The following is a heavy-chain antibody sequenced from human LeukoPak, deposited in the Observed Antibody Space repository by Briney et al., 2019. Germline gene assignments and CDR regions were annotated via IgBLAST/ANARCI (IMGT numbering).Heavy chain of an antibody. CDR3: ARDSRRYFDWLSGSVDY. V-gene: IGHV3-30-3*01. CDR1: GFTFSSYA. D-gene: IGHD3-9*01. CDR2: ISYDGSNK. J-gene: IGHJ4*02. Sequence: GRSLRLSCAASGFTFSSYAMHWVRQAPGKGLEWVAVISYDGSNKYYADSVKGRFTISRDNSKNTLYLQMNSLRAEDTAMYYCARDSRRYFDWLSGSVDYWGQGTLVTVSP.